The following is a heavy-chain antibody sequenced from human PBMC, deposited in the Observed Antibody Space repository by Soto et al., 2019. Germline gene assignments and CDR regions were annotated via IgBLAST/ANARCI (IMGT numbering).Heavy chain of an antibody. CDR3: ARDRAYGSGSEFDY. J-gene: IGHJ4*02. CDR1: GGSISSGGYY. Sequence: NPSETLSLTCTVSGGSISSGGYYWSWIRQHPGKGLEWIGYIYYSGSTYYNPSLKSRVTISVDTSKNQFSLKLSSVTAADTAVYYCARDRAYGSGSEFDYWGQGTRVTVSS. V-gene: IGHV4-31*03. D-gene: IGHD3-10*01. CDR2: IYYSGST.